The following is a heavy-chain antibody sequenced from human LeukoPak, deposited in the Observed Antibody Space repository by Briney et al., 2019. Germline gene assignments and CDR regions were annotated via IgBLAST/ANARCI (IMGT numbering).Heavy chain of an antibody. CDR3: ARDPYMTTVTTPGY. Sequence: GASVKVSCKASGYTFTSHFMHWVRQAPGQGLEWMGWINPNNGGTNYAQKFQGRVTMTRDTSISTAYMELSRLRSDDTAVYYCARDPYMTTVTTPGYWGQGTLVTVSS. CDR2: INPNNGGT. CDR1: GYTFTSHF. V-gene: IGHV1-2*02. J-gene: IGHJ4*02. D-gene: IGHD4-17*01.